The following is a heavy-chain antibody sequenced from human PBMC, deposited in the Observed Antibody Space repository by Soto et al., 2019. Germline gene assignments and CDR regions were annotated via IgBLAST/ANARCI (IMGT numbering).Heavy chain of an antibody. J-gene: IGHJ5*02. V-gene: IGHV1-8*01. CDR3: ARGIKYGAYSRWFDP. Sequence: ASVTVSCQASGYTFTSYDINWVRQATGQGLEYLGWMNPNSGNTAYVQKFQGRVTMTWDTSITTAYMELSSLRSEDTAVYFCARGIKYGAYSRWFDPWGQGTLVTVSS. CDR2: MNPNSGNT. CDR1: GYTFTSYD. D-gene: IGHD4-17*01.